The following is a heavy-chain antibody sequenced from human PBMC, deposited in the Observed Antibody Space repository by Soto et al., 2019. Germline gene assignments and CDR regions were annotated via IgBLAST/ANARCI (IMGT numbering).Heavy chain of an antibody. D-gene: IGHD3-16*01. Sequence: SGESLKISCKASGYITKNYWIGWVRQMPGQGLEWMGIIFPDDSDTRYSPSFQGHVTISVDKSISTAYVQWSSLKASDSAIYYCFRGGVTSRTFDYWGQGTLVTVSS. J-gene: IGHJ4*02. CDR3: FRGGVTSRTFDY. CDR2: IFPDDSDT. CDR1: GYITKNYW. V-gene: IGHV5-51*01.